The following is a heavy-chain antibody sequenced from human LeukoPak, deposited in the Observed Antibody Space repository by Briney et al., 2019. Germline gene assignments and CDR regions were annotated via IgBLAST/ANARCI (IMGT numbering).Heavy chain of an antibody. D-gene: IGHD4-17*01. Sequence: PGGSLRLSCAASGFTFNNYNMNWVRQAPGKGLEWVSAISSSSSYIYSTDSVKGRFTISRDNSKNSLYLQMNSLRAEDTAVYYCARDGEDGDNLFDYWGQGTLVTVSS. CDR1: GFTFNNYN. J-gene: IGHJ4*02. CDR3: ARDGEDGDNLFDY. CDR2: ISSSSSYI. V-gene: IGHV3-21*01.